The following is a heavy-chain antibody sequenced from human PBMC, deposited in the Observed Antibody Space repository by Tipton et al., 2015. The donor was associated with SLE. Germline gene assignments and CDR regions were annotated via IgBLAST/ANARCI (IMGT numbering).Heavy chain of an antibody. D-gene: IGHD1-26*01. J-gene: IGHJ6*03. CDR1: GGSISSGGYY. CDR2: IYYSGST. V-gene: IGHV4-61*08. CDR3: ARQVGARFPYYYYYMDV. Sequence: TLSLTCTVSGGSISSGGYYWSWIRQPPGKGLEWIGYIYYSGSTNYNPSLKSRVTISVDPSKNQFSLKLSSVTAADTAVYYCARQVGARFPYYYYYMDVWGKGTTVTVSS.